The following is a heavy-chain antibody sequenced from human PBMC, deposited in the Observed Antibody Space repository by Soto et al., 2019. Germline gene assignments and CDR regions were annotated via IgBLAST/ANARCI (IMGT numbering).Heavy chain of an antibody. D-gene: IGHD1-1*01. V-gene: IGHV3-30*02. J-gene: IGHJ6*02. CDR2: ITDDVNHK. Sequence: PWGTLSLSCAASGLTFSSYGMHWVRQAPGEEREWMALITDDVNHKYYAESVKGRITISGDNSKNTLYLQMNSLRSEFTAVYYCAKDLTGTYYYYGMDVWGQGTTVTVS. CDR3: AKDLTGTYYYYGMDV. CDR1: GLTFSSYG.